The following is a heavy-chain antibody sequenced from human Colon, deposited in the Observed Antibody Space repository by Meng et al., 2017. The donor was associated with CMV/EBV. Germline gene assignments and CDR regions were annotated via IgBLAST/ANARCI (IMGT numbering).Heavy chain of an antibody. J-gene: IGHJ5*02. V-gene: IGHV3-21*01. Sequence: GESLKISCAASGFPFSLFIMNWVRQAPGKGLEWVSSISPSGEFTYYGDSVKGRFTVSRDNSKNLLYLQMNSLTADDTAVYFCARDFKVGRPWGQGTLVTVSS. CDR3: ARDFKVGRP. CDR2: ISPSGEFT. CDR1: GFPFSLFI.